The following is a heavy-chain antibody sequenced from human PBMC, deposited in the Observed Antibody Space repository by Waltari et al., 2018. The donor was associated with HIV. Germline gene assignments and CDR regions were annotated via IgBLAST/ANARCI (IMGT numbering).Heavy chain of an antibody. D-gene: IGHD3-22*01. CDR2: IGGNGKHV. Sequence: VRLVESGGGREQRGGSMRLACSTGGFRFSNYALSWVRQAPGKRPEWVSSIGGNGKHVVYGDSVKGRFSISRDNSGEIMYLQMNNLKVEDTGVYFCGRFEWNDYDSRGVDNWGRGTQVTVFS. J-gene: IGHJ4*02. CDR3: GRFEWNDYDSRGVDN. CDR1: GFRFSNYA. V-gene: IGHV3-23*04.